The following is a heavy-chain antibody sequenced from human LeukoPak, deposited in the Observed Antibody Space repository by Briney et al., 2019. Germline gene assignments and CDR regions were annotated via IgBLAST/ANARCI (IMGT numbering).Heavy chain of an antibody. D-gene: IGHD3-10*01. CDR3: ARCAGFGESCDH. Sequence: GGSLRLSCAASGFTFSDYYMSWIRQAPGEGLEWVSYISSSSSYTNYADSVKGRFTISRENSKKSLYLQMNSLRAEDTAVYYCARCAGFGESCDHWGQGTVVSVSS. CDR2: ISSSSSYT. V-gene: IGHV3-11*03. CDR1: GFTFSDYY. J-gene: IGHJ4*02.